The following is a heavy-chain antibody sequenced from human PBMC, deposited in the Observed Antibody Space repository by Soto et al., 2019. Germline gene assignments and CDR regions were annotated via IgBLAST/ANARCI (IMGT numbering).Heavy chain of an antibody. CDR3: ARAYASNKYWFDP. V-gene: IGHV1-69*01. CDR2: IIPIFDTA. Sequence: QVQLVQSGAEVKKPGSSVEVSCKASGGTFRSYVISWVRQAPGQGLEWMGGIIPIFDTADYAQKFQGRVTITADESTKTAYMELSSLTSEDTAVYYCARAYASNKYWFDPWGQGTLVTVSS. J-gene: IGHJ5*02. D-gene: IGHD2-2*01. CDR1: GGTFRSYV.